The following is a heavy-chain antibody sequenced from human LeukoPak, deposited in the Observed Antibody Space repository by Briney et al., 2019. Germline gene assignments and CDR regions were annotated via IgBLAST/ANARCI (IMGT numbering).Heavy chain of an antibody. Sequence: ASVKVSCKASGYTFTSYYLHWVRQAPGQGLEWMGIINPSGGSTSYAQKFQGRATMTRDTSTSTVYMELSSLTSDDTAVYYCARGSDEHYFDYWGQGTLVTVPS. CDR1: GYTFTSYY. J-gene: IGHJ4*02. CDR2: INPSGGST. V-gene: IGHV1-46*01. CDR3: ARGSDEHYFDY.